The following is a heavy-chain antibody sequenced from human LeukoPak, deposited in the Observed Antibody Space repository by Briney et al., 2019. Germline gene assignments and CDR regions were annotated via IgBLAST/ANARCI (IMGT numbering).Heavy chain of an antibody. CDR3: ARAARAIRWFDP. J-gene: IGHJ5*02. CDR1: GGSISSHY. Sequence: PSETLSLTCSVSGGSISSHYWSWIRQPPGKGLEWIGYFYYSGSTHYNPSLKSRVTISVDTSRNQFSLKLSSVTAADTAVYYCARAARAIRWFDPWGQGTLVTVSS. V-gene: IGHV4-59*11. CDR2: FYYSGST. D-gene: IGHD5-12*01.